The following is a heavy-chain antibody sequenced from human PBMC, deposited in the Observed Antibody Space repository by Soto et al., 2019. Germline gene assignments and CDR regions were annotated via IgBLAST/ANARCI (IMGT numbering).Heavy chain of an antibody. J-gene: IGHJ4*02. D-gene: IGHD2-8*02. V-gene: IGHV4-34*01. Sequence: QVQLQQWGAGLLKPSETLSLTCAVYGGSFSGYYWTWIRQPPGTGLEWLGEINHSGSTNYNPSLKSRVTISVDTSKNQFSLKLTSVTAADTAVHYCASDKITGLFDYWGQGTLVTVSS. CDR3: ASDKITGLFDY. CDR1: GGSFSGYY. CDR2: INHSGST.